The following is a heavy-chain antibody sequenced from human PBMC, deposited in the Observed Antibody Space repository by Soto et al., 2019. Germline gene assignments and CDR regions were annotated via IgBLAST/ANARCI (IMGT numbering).Heavy chain of an antibody. CDR2: VCLGGND. D-gene: IGHD6-19*01. J-gene: IGHJ6*02. V-gene: IGHV4-31*03. CDR3: ARLYCRGWTNSYYFALDV. CDR1: GSSISTVGYS. Sequence: LSLTCPVSGSSISTVGYSWSWIRQSPGKGLEGNGHVCLGGNDYYDPYRKSRISRTGDTSKNQFSLKLTSVTVADTAVYYCARLYCRGWTNSYYFALDVWGQGTTVTVSS.